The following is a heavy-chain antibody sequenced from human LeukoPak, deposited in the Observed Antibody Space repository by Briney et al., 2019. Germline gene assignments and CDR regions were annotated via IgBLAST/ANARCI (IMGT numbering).Heavy chain of an antibody. J-gene: IGHJ3*02. CDR2: IYHSGST. Sequence: SQTLSLTCAVSGGSISSGGYSWSWIRQPPGKGLEWIGYIYHSGSTYYNPSLKSRVTISVDRSKNQFSLKLSSVTAADTAVYSCARAGDYYDSSGYVAGAFDIWGQGTMVTVSS. CDR3: ARAGDYYDSSGYVAGAFDI. CDR1: GGSISSGGYS. V-gene: IGHV4-30-2*01. D-gene: IGHD3-22*01.